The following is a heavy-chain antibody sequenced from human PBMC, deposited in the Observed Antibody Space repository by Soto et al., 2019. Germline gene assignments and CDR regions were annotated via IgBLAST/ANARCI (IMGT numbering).Heavy chain of an antibody. CDR3: ARDVGKYCSSTSCYPRVYYGMDV. Sequence: ASVKVSCKASGYTFTSYAMHWVRQAPGQRLEWMGWINAGNGNTKYSQKFQGRVTITRDTSASTAYMELSSLRSEDTAVYYCARDVGKYCSSTSCYPRVYYGMDVWAKGPRSPSP. J-gene: IGHJ6*02. CDR2: INAGNGNT. D-gene: IGHD2-2*01. CDR1: GYTFTSYA. V-gene: IGHV1-3*01.